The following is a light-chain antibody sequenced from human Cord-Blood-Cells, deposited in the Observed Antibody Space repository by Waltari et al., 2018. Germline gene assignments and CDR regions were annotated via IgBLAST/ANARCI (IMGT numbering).Light chain of an antibody. V-gene: IGKV3-20*01. CDR1: QSVSSSY. CDR3: QQYGSSPCT. Sequence: TQSPDTLSLSPGERATLSCRASQSVSSSYLAWYQQKPGQAPRLLIYGASSRATGIPDRFSGSGSGTDFTLTISRLEPEDFAVYYCQQYGSSPCTFGQGTKLEIK. J-gene: IGKJ2*02. CDR2: GAS.